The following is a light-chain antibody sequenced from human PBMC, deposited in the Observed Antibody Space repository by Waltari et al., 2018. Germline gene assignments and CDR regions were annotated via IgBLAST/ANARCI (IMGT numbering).Light chain of an antibody. Sequence: DLVLTQSPDSLGVSPGERATTHSKSRQSVLHSSNNENSLTWYQQKPGQPPKLLIYWASTRESGVPDRFSGSGSGTDFTLTINSLQTEDVAVYYCQQYYSTPFTFGPGTKVDIK. CDR3: QQYYSTPFT. CDR1: QSVLHSSNNENS. V-gene: IGKV4-1*01. CDR2: WAS. J-gene: IGKJ3*01.